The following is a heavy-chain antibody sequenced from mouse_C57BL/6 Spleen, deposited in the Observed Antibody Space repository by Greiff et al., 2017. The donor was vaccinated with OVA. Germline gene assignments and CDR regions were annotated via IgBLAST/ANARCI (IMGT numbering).Heavy chain of an antibody. CDR2: IDPEDGET. V-gene: IGHV14-2*01. J-gene: IGHJ2*01. Sequence: EVKLMESGAELVKPGASVKLSCTASGFNIKDYYMHWVKQRIEQGLEWIGRIDPEDGETKYAPKFQGKATITADTSSNTAYLQLSSLTSEDTAVYYCAEGDYGGYFDYWGQGTTLTVSS. D-gene: IGHD1-1*01. CDR1: GFNIKDYY. CDR3: AEGDYGGYFDY.